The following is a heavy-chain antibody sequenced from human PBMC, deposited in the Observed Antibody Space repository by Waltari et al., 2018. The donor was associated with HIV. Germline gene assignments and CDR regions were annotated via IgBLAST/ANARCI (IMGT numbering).Heavy chain of an antibody. D-gene: IGHD6-19*01. CDR3: AHRSRIAVAGDAFDI. V-gene: IGHV2-5*02. CDR1: GFSLSTSGVG. J-gene: IGHJ3*02. Sequence: QITLKESGPTLVKPTQTLTLTCTFSGFSLSTSGVGVGGIRQPPGKALEWLALIYWDDDKRYSPSLKSRLTITTDTSKNQVVLTMTNMDPVDTATYYGAHRSRIAVAGDAFDIWGQGTMVTVSS. CDR2: IYWDDDK.